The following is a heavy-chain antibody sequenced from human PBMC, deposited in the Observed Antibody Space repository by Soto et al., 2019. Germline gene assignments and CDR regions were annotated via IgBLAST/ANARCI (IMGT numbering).Heavy chain of an antibody. V-gene: IGHV4-34*01. J-gene: IGHJ6*02. CDR3: ARGFRWLVHRTGGLMDV. Sequence: PSETLSLTCIVSGGSISSYSWSWSWIRQSPGKGLEWIGEINHSGSTNYNPSLKSRVTISVDTSKNQFSLKLSSVTAADTAVYYCARGFRWLVHRTGGLMDVWGQGTTVTVSS. CDR1: GGSISSYS. D-gene: IGHD6-19*01. CDR2: INHSGST.